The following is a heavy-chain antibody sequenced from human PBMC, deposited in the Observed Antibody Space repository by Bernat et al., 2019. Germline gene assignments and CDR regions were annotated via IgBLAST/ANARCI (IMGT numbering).Heavy chain of an antibody. CDR1: GFTFSSFA. CDR3: AKDLQYSSSWYPDYYYGMDV. CDR2: ISGSGGST. J-gene: IGHJ6*02. V-gene: IGHV3-23*01. D-gene: IGHD6-13*01. Sequence: EVQLLESGGCLVQPVGSLRLSCAASGFTFSSFAMSWVRQAPWKALEWVSAISGSGGSTYYADSVKGRFTIFRDNSKNTLYLQMNSLRAEDTAVYYCAKDLQYSSSWYPDYYYGMDVWGQGTTVTVSS.